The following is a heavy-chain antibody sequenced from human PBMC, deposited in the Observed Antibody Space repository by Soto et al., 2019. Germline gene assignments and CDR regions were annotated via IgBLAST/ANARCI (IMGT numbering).Heavy chain of an antibody. Sequence: GGSLRLSCAASGFTYSSYAMSWVRQAPGKGLEWVSAISGSGGSTYYADSVKGRFTISRDNSKNTLYLQMNSLRAEDTAVYYCAKASDFWSGYYTYWGQGTLVTVSS. D-gene: IGHD3-3*01. CDR1: GFTYSSYA. CDR3: AKASDFWSGYYTY. CDR2: ISGSGGST. V-gene: IGHV3-23*01. J-gene: IGHJ4*02.